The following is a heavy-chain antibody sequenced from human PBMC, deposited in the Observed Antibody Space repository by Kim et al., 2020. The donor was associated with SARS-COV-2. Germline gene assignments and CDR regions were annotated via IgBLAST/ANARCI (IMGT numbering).Heavy chain of an antibody. CDR3: ARDAERGYGYFDY. V-gene: IGHV4-38-2*02. Sequence: SETLSLTCTVSGYSISSGYYWGWIRQPPGKGLEWIGSIYHSGSTYYNPSLKSRVTISVDTSKNQFSLKLSSVTAADTAVYYCARDAERGYGYFDYWGQGTLVTVSS. J-gene: IGHJ4*02. D-gene: IGHD5-18*01. CDR2: IYHSGST. CDR1: GYSISSGYY.